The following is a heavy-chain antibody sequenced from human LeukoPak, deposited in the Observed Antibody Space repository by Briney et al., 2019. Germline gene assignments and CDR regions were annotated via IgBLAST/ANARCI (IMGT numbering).Heavy chain of an antibody. CDR2: IIPIFGTA. CDR1: GGTFSSSA. V-gene: IGHV1-69*13. J-gene: IGHJ6*03. D-gene: IGHD2-21*01. CDR3: ARTVVANYYYYYYMDV. Sequence: SVKVSCKASGGTFSSSAISWVRQAPGQGLEWMGGIIPIFGTANYAQKFQGRVTITADESTSTAYMELSSLRSEDTAVYYCARTVVANYYYYYYMDVWGKGTTVTVSS.